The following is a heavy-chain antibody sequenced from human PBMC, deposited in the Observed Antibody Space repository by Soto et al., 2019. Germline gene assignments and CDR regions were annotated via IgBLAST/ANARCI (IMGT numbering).Heavy chain of an antibody. J-gene: IGHJ6*02. Sequence: PGGSLRLSCAASGFTFSSYSMNWVRQAPGKGLEWVSSISSSSSYIYYADSVKGRFTISRDNAKNSLYLQMNSLRAEDTAVYYCARDPRMVVEGSHGMDVWGQGTTVTVSS. CDR2: ISSSSSYI. D-gene: IGHD2-15*01. V-gene: IGHV3-21*01. CDR1: GFTFSSYS. CDR3: ARDPRMVVEGSHGMDV.